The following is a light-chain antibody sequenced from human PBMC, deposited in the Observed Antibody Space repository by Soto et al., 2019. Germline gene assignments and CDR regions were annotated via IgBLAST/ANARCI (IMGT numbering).Light chain of an antibody. Sequence: QSALTQPASVSGSPGQSITISCTGTSSDVGTRNFVSWYQQHPGKAPKLMIYQVTNRPSGVSNRFSGSKSGNTASLTISGLQAEEEADYYCSSYTGTYSYVFGTGTKVTVL. CDR1: SSDVGTRNF. V-gene: IGLV2-14*01. CDR3: SSYTGTYSYV. J-gene: IGLJ1*01. CDR2: QVT.